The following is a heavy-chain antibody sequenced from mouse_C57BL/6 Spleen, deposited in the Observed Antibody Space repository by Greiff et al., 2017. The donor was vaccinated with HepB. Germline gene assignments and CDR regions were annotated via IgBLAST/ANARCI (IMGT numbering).Heavy chain of an antibody. Sequence: VHLVESGPELVKPGASVKISCKASGYAFSSSWMNWVKQRPGKGLEWIGRIYPGDGDTNYNGKFKGKATLTADKSSSTAYMQLSSLTSEDSAVYFCARDGLDSNYEDWYFDVWGTGTTVTVSS. V-gene: IGHV1-82*01. CDR3: ARDGLDSNYEDWYFDV. J-gene: IGHJ1*03. D-gene: IGHD2-5*01. CDR2: IYPGDGDT. CDR1: GYAFSSSW.